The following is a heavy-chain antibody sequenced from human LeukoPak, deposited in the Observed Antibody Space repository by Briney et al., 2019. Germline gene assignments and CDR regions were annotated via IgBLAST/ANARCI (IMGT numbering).Heavy chain of an antibody. Sequence: GGSLTLSCTVCGFTLRSLDMMWVRQAPGKGLVWVSRINSDGISTVYADSVKGRFTISRDNAKNSLYLQMNSLRAEDTAVYYCAAPSELSGSSWSTYWGQGTLVTVSS. J-gene: IGHJ4*02. CDR3: AAPSELSGSSWSTY. D-gene: IGHD6-13*01. V-gene: IGHV3-74*01. CDR2: INSDGIST. CDR1: GFTLRSLD.